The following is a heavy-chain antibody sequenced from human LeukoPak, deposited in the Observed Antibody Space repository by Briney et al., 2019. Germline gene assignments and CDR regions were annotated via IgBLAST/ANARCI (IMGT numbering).Heavy chain of an antibody. CDR2: IRSSSSSTI. CDR1: GFTFSSYS. J-gene: IGHJ4*02. CDR3: ARSMSGIVGATGGVLVY. V-gene: IGHV3-48*01. D-gene: IGHD1-26*01. Sequence: PGGSLRLSCAASGFTFSSYSMNWVRQAPGKGLEWVSYIRSSSSSTIYYADSVKGRFTISRDNAKNSLYLQMNSLRAEDTAVYYCARSMSGIVGATGGVLVYWGQGTLVTVSS.